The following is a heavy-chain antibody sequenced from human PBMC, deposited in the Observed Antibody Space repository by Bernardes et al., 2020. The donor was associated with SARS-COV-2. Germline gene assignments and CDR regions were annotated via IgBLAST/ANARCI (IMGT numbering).Heavy chain of an antibody. V-gene: IGHV3-21*01. CDR1: GFTFSSYS. J-gene: IGHJ1*01. CDR2: ISSSSSYI. Sequence: GGSLRLWCAASGFTFSSYSMNWVRQAPGKGLEWVSSISSSSSYIYYADSVKGRFTISRDNAKNSLYLQMNSLRAEDTAVYYCARAPVAVWGYGDPAEYFQHWGQGTLVTVSS. D-gene: IGHD4-17*01. CDR3: ARAPVAVWGYGDPAEYFQH.